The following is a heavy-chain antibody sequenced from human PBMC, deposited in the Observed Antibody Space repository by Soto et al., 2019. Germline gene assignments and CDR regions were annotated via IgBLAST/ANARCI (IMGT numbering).Heavy chain of an antibody. J-gene: IGHJ4*02. Sequence: SETLSLTCAVWGGSIRSGGYSWSWSRQRPGKGLEWIGYMYHSGSPHYNPSLQNRVTISIDTSKNQVSLKVNSVTAADTAVYYCARDHPHSYGVYYFDYWGQGTPVTVSS. CDR1: GGSIRSGGYS. V-gene: IGHV4-30-2*01. D-gene: IGHD5-18*01. CDR3: ARDHPHSYGVYYFDY. CDR2: MYHSGSP.